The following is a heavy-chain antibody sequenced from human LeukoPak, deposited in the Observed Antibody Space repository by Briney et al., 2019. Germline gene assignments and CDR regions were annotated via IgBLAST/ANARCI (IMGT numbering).Heavy chain of an antibody. Sequence: SDTLSLTRTVSGGSITTYYWSWVRQPAGQGLEWIGHIYTSGSTYNPSLKSRVTMSVDTSRNQFSLKLNSVTAADTAVYYCARRHYSSGLDYWGQGILVTLSS. V-gene: IGHV4-4*07. CDR3: ARRHYSSGLDY. CDR1: GGSITTYY. CDR2: IYTSGST. D-gene: IGHD6-19*01. J-gene: IGHJ4*02.